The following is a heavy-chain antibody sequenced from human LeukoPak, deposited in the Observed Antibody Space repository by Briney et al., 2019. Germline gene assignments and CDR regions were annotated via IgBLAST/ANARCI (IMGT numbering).Heavy chain of an antibody. J-gene: IGHJ6*03. CDR2: ISNNGKT. V-gene: IGHV4-59*08. CDR1: GASISSSS. D-gene: IGHD3-16*01. CDR3: ARRIYSGAVRHLLYSFMDV. Sequence: SETLSLTCTLSGASISSSSWTVIRHSPVKVLQSLGFISNNGKTKYKSSFEGRVSMSLDTSKSQFSLTLSSVPAADTAVYFCARRIYSGAVRHLLYSFMDVWGKGTTVIVS.